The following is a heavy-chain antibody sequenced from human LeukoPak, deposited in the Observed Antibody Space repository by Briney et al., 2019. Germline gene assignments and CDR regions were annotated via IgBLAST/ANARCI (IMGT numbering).Heavy chain of an antibody. CDR3: ARDYPSGVGARVAPWAFDI. CDR1: GFTFSSYT. J-gene: IGHJ3*02. V-gene: IGHV3-21*01. D-gene: IGHD1-26*01. CDR2: ISSSSSYI. Sequence: PGGSLRLSCAASGFTFSSYTMNWVRQAPGKGLQSVSSISSSSSYIYYADSVKGRFTISRDNSKNSLYLQMNSLRAEDTAVYYCARDYPSGVGARVAPWAFDIWGQGTMVTVSS.